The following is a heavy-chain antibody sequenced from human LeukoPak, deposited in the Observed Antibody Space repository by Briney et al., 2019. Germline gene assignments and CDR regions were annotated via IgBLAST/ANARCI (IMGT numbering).Heavy chain of an antibody. D-gene: IGHD1-26*01. J-gene: IGHJ6*03. V-gene: IGHV4-59*08. CDR2: IYYSGGT. CDR3: ASNSGSYYPYYYYYYMDV. CDR1: GGSISSYY. Sequence: SETLSLTCTVSGGSISSYYWSWIRQPPGKGLEWIGYIYYSGGTNYNPSLKSRVTISVDTSKNQFSLKLSSVTAADTAVYYCASNSGSYYPYYYYYYMDVWGKGTTVTVSS.